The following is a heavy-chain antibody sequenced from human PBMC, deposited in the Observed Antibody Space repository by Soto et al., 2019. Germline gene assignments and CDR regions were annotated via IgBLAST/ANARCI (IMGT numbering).Heavy chain of an antibody. Sequence: EVQLLESGGGLVQPGGSLRLSCAASGFTFSSYAMSWVRQAPGKGLEWVSAISGSGVSTYYADSVKGRFTISRDNSKNTLYLQMNSLRAEDTAVYYGAREGEYSSGWDSVDYWGQGTLVTVSS. J-gene: IGHJ4*02. CDR2: ISGSGVST. D-gene: IGHD6-19*01. CDR3: AREGEYSSGWDSVDY. CDR1: GFTFSSYA. V-gene: IGHV3-23*01.